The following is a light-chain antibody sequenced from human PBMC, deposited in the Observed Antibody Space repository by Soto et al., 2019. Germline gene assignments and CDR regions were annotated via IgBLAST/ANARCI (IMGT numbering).Light chain of an antibody. Sequence: QSALTQPASVSGSPGQSIAISCTGTSSDVGGYNYVSWYQQHPGKAPKLMIYEVSNQPSGVSNRFSGSKSGNTASLTISGVQAEDEADYYCSSYTSSSIDYVFGTGTKLTVL. J-gene: IGLJ1*01. CDR2: EVS. CDR3: SSYTSSSIDYV. CDR1: SSDVGGYNY. V-gene: IGLV2-14*01.